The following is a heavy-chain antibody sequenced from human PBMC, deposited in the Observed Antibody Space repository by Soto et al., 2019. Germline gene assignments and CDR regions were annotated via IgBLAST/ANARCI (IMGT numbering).Heavy chain of an antibody. CDR1: GGTFSSYT. V-gene: IGHV1-69*08. J-gene: IGHJ6*02. D-gene: IGHD6-19*01. CDR2: IIPILGIA. CDR3: ARDNSSGWYAPYYYYGMDV. Sequence: QVQLVQSGAEVKKPGSSVKVSCKASGGTFSSYTISWVRQAPGQGLEWMGRIIPILGIANYAQKFQGRVTITADKSTSTAYMELSSLRSEDTAVYHCARDNSSGWYAPYYYYGMDVWGQGTTVTVSS.